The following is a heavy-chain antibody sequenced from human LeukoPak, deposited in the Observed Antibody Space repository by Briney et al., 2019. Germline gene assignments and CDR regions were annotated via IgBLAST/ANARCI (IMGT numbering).Heavy chain of an antibody. V-gene: IGHV5-10-1*01. CDR3: ARHNSGSYSNLVYDY. CDR1: GYSFTTYW. Sequence: GESLKNSCKGSGYSFTTYWISWVRQMPGKGLEWMGRIDPSDSYTNYSPSFQGHVTISPDKSISTAYLQWSSLKASDTAMYYCARHNSGSYSNLVYDYWGQGTLVTVSS. J-gene: IGHJ4*02. D-gene: IGHD1-26*01. CDR2: IDPSDSYT.